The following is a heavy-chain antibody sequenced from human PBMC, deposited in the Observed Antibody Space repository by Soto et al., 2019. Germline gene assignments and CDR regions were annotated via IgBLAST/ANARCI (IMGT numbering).Heavy chain of an antibody. D-gene: IGHD3-16*02. CDR1: GGSISSGDYY. Sequence: SETLSLTCTVSGGSISSGDYYWSWIRQPPGKGLEWIGYIYYSGSTYYNPSLKSRVTISVDTSKNQFSLKLSSVTAADTAVYYCASMRYDYVWGSYRNVDYWGQGTLVTVSS. CDR2: IYYSGST. J-gene: IGHJ4*02. CDR3: ASMRYDYVWGSYRNVDY. V-gene: IGHV4-30-4*01.